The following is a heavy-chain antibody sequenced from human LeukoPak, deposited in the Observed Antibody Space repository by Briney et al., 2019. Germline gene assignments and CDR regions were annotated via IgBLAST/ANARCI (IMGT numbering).Heavy chain of an antibody. CDR3: ARGRVGFLEWLLTPFDY. D-gene: IGHD3-3*01. CDR2: IIPIFGTA. J-gene: IGHJ4*02. CDR1: GGTFSSYA. V-gene: IGHV1-69*13. Sequence: SVKVSCKASGGTFSSYAISWVRQAPGQGLEWMGGIIPIFGTANYAQKFQGRVTITADESTSTAYMELSSLRSEDTAVYYCARGRVGFLEWLLTPFDYWGQGTLVTVSS.